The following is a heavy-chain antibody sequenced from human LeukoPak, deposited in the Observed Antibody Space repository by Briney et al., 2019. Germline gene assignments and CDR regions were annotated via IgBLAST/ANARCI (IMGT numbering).Heavy chain of an antibody. J-gene: IGHJ4*02. V-gene: IGHV4-39*01. CDR2: VYHSGST. CDR1: GDSISSRNIY. D-gene: IGHD3-10*01. CDR3: ARHLYFYGSGSRYFDF. Sequence: SETLSLTCTVSGDSISSRNIYWGWIRQAPGKGLEWIGTVYHSGSTYYNLSLETRVIISADTSKNQLSLGLSSVTAADTALYYCARHLYFYGSGSRYFDFWGQGTLVTVSS.